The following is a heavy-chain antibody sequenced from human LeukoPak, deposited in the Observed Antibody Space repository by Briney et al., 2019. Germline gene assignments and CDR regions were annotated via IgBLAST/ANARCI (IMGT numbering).Heavy chain of an antibody. V-gene: IGHV3-53*01. CDR1: GFTVSSNY. CDR2: IYSGGST. CDR3: ARDRVRLSNYYYYYGMDV. J-gene: IGHJ6*04. D-gene: IGHD3-10*01. Sequence: GGSLRLSCAPSGFTVSSNYMSWVRQAPGKGLEWVSVIYSGGSTYYADSVKGRFTISRDNSKNTLYLQMNSLRAEDTAVYYCARDRVRLSNYYYYYGMDVWGEGTTVTVSS.